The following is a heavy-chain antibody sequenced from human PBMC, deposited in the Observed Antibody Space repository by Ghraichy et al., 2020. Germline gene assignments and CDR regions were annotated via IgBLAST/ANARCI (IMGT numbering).Heavy chain of an antibody. CDR1: GFTFSSYA. CDR2: ISGSGGST. D-gene: IGHD1-26*01. CDR3: AKARVGAMFYFDY. J-gene: IGHJ4*02. Sequence: LSLTCAASGFTFSSYAMSWVRQAPGKGLEWVSAISGSGGSTYYADSVKGRFTISRDNSKNTLYLQMNSLRAEDTAVYYCAKARVGAMFYFDYWGQGTLVTVAS. V-gene: IGHV3-23*01.